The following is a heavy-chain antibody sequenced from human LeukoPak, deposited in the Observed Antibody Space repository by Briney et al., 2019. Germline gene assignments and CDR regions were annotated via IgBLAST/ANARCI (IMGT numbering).Heavy chain of an antibody. J-gene: IGHJ4*02. D-gene: IGHD1-26*01. V-gene: IGHV4-61*02. Sequence: SETLSLTCTVSGASIANGSYYWSWIRQPAGMQPEWIGRIYSSGNTNYNPSLRSRVIISRDTSTNHFSLRLSSMTAADTAVYYCARDRGVGGTPYFDYWGQGTLVTVSS. CDR3: ARDRGVGGTPYFDY. CDR1: GASIANGSYY. CDR2: IYSSGNT.